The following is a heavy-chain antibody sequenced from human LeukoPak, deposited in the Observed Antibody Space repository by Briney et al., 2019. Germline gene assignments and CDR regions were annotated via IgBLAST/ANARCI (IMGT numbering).Heavy chain of an antibody. CDR1: GGTFSSYA. J-gene: IGHJ3*01. V-gene: IGHV1-69*13. Sequence: SVKVSCKASGGTFSSYAISWVRQAPGQGLEWMGGIIPIFGTANYAQKFQGRVTITADESTSTAYTELSSLRSEDTAVYYCASLLHSSSYRGLWGQGTMVTVSS. D-gene: IGHD6-13*01. CDR2: IIPIFGTA. CDR3: ASLLHSSSYRGL.